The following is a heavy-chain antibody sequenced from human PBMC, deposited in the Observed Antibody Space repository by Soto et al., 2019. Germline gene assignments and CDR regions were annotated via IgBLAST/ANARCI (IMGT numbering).Heavy chain of an antibody. D-gene: IGHD3-10*01. CDR2: IYYSGST. V-gene: IGHV4-31*03. Sequence: SETLSLTCTVSGGSISSGGYYWSWIRQHPGKGLEWIGYIYYSGSTYYNPSLKSRVTISVDTSKNQFSLKLSSVTAADTAVYYCARAGGILDYYGSGSYGFHYWGQGTLVTVSS. J-gene: IGHJ4*02. CDR3: ARAGGILDYYGSGSYGFHY. CDR1: GGSISSGGYY.